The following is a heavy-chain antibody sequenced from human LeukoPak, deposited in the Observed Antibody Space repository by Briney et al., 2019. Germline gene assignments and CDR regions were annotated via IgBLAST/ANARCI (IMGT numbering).Heavy chain of an antibody. CDR2: INPSGGST. Sequence: GASVKVSCKASGYTFTSYYMQWVRQAPGQGLEWMGIINPSGGSTSYAQKFQGRVTMTRDTSTSTVYMELSSLRSEDTAVYYCARANDYYGSGSYYTDLSFDYWGQGTLATVSS. CDR3: ARANDYYGSGSYYTDLSFDY. D-gene: IGHD3-10*01. V-gene: IGHV1-46*01. CDR1: GYTFTSYY. J-gene: IGHJ4*02.